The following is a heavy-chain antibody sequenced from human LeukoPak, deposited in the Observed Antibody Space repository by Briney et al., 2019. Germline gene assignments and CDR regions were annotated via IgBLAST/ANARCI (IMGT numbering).Heavy chain of an antibody. CDR3: ARGYGGNAYFQN. Sequence: GASVKVSCKASGGTFSSYSMSWVRQAPGQGLEWMGEIIPISDTANYAQKFQGRVTITADKSTSTVYMELSSLRSEDTAVYYCARGYGGNAYFQNWGQGTLVTVSS. D-gene: IGHD4-23*01. J-gene: IGHJ1*01. V-gene: IGHV1-69*06. CDR1: GGTFSSYS. CDR2: IIPISDTA.